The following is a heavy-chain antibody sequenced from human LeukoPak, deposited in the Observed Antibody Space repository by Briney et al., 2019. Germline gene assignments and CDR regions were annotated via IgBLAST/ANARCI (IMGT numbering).Heavy chain of an antibody. CDR1: GDSVSSNSAA. Sequence: SQTLSLTCAISGDSVSSNSAAWNWIRQSPSRGLEWLGRTYYRSKWYNDYAVSVESRITINPDTSKNQFSLQLNSVTPEVTAVYYCAREAGSGSYHSLDYWGQGTLVTVSS. J-gene: IGHJ4*02. D-gene: IGHD3-10*01. CDR2: TYYRSKWYN. CDR3: AREAGSGSYHSLDY. V-gene: IGHV6-1*01.